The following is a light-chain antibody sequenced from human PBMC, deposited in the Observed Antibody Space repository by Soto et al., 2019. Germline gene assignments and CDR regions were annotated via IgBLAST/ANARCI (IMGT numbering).Light chain of an antibody. CDR1: QSVRYTF. CDR2: DAF. V-gene: IGKV3-20*01. CDR3: QQYGRPPRAT. Sequence: EIVLTQSPGTPSLPPRERLPLTCRPSQSVRYTFLAWYQQKPGQPPRLLLHDAFSRATGIPDRFSGGGSGTDFTLSISKVEPEDFAVYDCQQYGRPPRATFGQGARLEIK. J-gene: IGKJ5*01.